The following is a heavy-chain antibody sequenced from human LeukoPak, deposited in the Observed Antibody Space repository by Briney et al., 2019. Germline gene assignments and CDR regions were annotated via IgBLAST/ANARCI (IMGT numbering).Heavy chain of an antibody. CDR1: GYTFTGYY. CDR3: ARAFDSGGNPFDN. D-gene: IGHD4-23*01. Sequence: ASVKVSCKASGYTFTGYYIHWMRQAPGQGLEWLGWINPNSGGTNYAQKFQGRVTVTRDTSLTTAYMELSRLRSDDTAMYYCARAFDSGGNPFDNWGLGTLLTVSS. J-gene: IGHJ4*02. CDR2: INPNSGGT. V-gene: IGHV1-2*02.